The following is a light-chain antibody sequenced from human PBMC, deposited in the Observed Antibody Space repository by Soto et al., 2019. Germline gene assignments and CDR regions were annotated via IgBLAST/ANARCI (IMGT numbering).Light chain of an antibody. Sequence: EIVMTQSPATLSVSPGERATLSCRTSQSVSSNLAWYQQKPCQAPRLLIYGASTRATGIPARFSGSGSGTDFTLTISSLQSEDFAVYYCQQYNNWITFGQGTRLEIK. CDR2: GAS. CDR1: QSVSSN. V-gene: IGKV3-15*01. J-gene: IGKJ5*01. CDR3: QQYNNWIT.